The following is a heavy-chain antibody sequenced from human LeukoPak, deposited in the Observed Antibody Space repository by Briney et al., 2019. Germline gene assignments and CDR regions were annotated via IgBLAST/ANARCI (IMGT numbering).Heavy chain of an antibody. CDR1: GFTFSSYA. J-gene: IGHJ5*02. V-gene: IGHV3-23*01. CDR3: AKARRIQLWLS. D-gene: IGHD5-18*01. CDR2: ISGSGGST. Sequence: GGSLRLSCAASGFTFSSYAMSWVRQAPGKGLEGVSGISGSGGSTYYADSVKGRFTISRDNSKNTLYLQMISLRAEDTAVYYCAKARRIQLWLSWGQGTLVTVSS.